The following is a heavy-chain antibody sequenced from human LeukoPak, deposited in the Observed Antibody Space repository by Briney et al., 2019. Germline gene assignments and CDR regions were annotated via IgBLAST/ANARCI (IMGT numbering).Heavy chain of an antibody. CDR1: GGSISSYY. CDR2: IYYSGST. J-gene: IGHJ5*02. CDR3: VKGGSWDYLNWFDP. V-gene: IGHV4-59*01. D-gene: IGHD3-10*01. Sequence: SETLSLTCTVSGGSISSYYWSWIRQPPGKGLEWIGYIYYSGSTNYNPSLKSRVTISVDTSKNQFSLKLSSVTAADTAVYYCVKGGSWDYLNWFDPWGQGTLVTVSS.